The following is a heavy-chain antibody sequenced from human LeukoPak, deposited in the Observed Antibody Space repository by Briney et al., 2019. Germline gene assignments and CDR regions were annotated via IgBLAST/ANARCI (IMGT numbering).Heavy chain of an antibody. CDR2: INPNSGGT. D-gene: IGHD2-2*01. CDR3: ARGPVVPAWYYYYMDV. CDR1: GYTFTGYY. Sequence: GASVKVSCKASGYTFTGYYMHWVRQAPGQGLEWMGWINPNSGGTNYAQKFQGRVTTTRDTSISTAYMELSRLRSDDTAVYYCARGPVVPAWYYYYMDVWGKGTTVTVSS. V-gene: IGHV1-2*02. J-gene: IGHJ6*03.